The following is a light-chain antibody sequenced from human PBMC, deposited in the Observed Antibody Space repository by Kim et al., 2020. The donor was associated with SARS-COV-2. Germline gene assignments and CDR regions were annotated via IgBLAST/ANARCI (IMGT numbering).Light chain of an antibody. Sequence: GKTVTISCTRRGGSIPTDYVQWYQQRPGRAPATVIYADNERPSGVPDRFSGSSDASSNSASLTISGLKTEDEADYYCHSYDRDSHVFGTGTKVTVL. CDR3: HSYDRDSHV. CDR1: GGSIPTDY. V-gene: IGLV6-57*03. CDR2: ADN. J-gene: IGLJ1*01.